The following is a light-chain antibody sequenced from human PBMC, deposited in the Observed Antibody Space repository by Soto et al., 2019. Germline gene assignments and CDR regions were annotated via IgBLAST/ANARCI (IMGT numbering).Light chain of an antibody. Sequence: EIVLTQSPGTLSLSPGERATLSCRASQSVSSSYLTWYQQKPGQAPRRLIYGASIRATGIPDRFSGSGSGTDFTLTISRLEPEDSAVYYCQQYGSSPRLTFGGGTKVEIK. CDR1: QSVSSSY. V-gene: IGKV3-20*01. J-gene: IGKJ4*01. CDR3: QQYGSSPRLT. CDR2: GAS.